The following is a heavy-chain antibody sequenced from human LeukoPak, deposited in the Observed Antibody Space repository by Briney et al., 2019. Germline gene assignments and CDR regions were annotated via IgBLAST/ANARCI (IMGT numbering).Heavy chain of an antibody. V-gene: IGHV1-18*01. CDR2: ISAYNSAYNGNT. D-gene: IGHD3-10*01. CDR1: GYTFIDYG. CDR3: AREYGSGSYMGIDY. J-gene: IGHJ4*02. Sequence: APVTVSCKASGYTFIDYGITWVRQAPGQGLEWMGWISAYNSAYNGNTHYAQKLQGRVTMTTDTSTNTGYMELRSLRSDDTAVYYCAREYGSGSYMGIDYWGQGTLVTVSS.